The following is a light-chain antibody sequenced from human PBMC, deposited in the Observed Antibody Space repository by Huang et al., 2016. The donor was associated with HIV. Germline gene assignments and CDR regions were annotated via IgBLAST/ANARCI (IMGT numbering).Light chain of an antibody. CDR3: QQYNNWLA. Sequence: EIVMTQSPATLSVSPGERATLSCRASQTVNSNLSWYQHKPGQAPRLLIYGASNRATGVPARFSSSGSGTKFTLANSSLQSEDFAVYYCQQYNNWLAFGQGTKVEIK. V-gene: IGKV3-15*01. J-gene: IGKJ1*01. CDR2: GAS. CDR1: QTVNSN.